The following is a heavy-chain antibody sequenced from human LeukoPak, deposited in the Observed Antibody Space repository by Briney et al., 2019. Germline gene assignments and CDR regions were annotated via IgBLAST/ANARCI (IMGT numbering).Heavy chain of an antibody. J-gene: IGHJ4*02. CDR1: GYTFTDDY. CDR3: ARRQDCISTSCYGLLGFDY. Sequence: ASVKVSFKASGYTFTDDYMHWVRQAPGQGLEWMGWINPNRGGTNYAQKFQGRVTMTRDTYITTAYMELSRLRSDDTAMYYCARRQDCISTSCYGLLGFDYWGQGTLVTVSS. D-gene: IGHD2-2*01. CDR2: INPNRGGT. V-gene: IGHV1-2*02.